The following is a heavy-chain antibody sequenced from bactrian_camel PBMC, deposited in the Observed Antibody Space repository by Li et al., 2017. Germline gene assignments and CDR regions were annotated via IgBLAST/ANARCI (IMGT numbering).Heavy chain of an antibody. CDR1: GSTYGSNW. CDR2: VCLGGGT. CDR3: AGAAQWNNRGWLRPSAYGF. D-gene: IGHD2*01. V-gene: IGHV3S53*01. J-gene: IGHJ6*01. Sequence: HVQLVESGGGLVQPGGSLRLSCATSGSTYGSNWMGWFRQAPGKEREGVASVCLGGGTTYAEFAKGRFTVAKLSGKNILNLEMTNLKVEDTGTYTCAGAAQWNNRGWLRPSAYGFWGKGTQVTVS.